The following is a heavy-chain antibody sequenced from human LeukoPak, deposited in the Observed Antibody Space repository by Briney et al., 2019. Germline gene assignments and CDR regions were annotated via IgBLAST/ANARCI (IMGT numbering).Heavy chain of an antibody. CDR1: GFTFDDYA. CDR2: ISWNSGSI. CDR3: AKDRHGDYVGYFQH. D-gene: IGHD4-17*01. V-gene: IGHV3-9*01. J-gene: IGHJ1*01. Sequence: GGSLRLSCAASGFTFDDYAMHWVRQAPGKGLEWVSGISWNSGSIGYADSVKGRFTISRDNAKNSLYLQMNSLRAEDTALYYCAKDRHGDYVGYFQHWGQGTLVTVSS.